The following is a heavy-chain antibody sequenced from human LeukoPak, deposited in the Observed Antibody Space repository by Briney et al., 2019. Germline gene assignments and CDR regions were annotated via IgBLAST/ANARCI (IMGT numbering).Heavy chain of an antibody. CDR1: GFTFSSYT. CDR2: VSMSSTHI. CDR3: AKDVPAAYFDY. Sequence: PGGSLRLSCAASGFTFSSYTMNWVRQAPGKGLERVSSVSMSSTHIYYADSVKGRFTISRDNSKNTLYLQVNSLRAEDTAVYFCAKDVPAAYFDYWGQGTLVTVSS. D-gene: IGHD2-2*01. J-gene: IGHJ4*02. V-gene: IGHV3-21*01.